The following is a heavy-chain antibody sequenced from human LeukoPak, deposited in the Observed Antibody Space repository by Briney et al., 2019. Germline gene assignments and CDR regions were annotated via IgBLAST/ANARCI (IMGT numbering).Heavy chain of an antibody. J-gene: IGHJ4*02. CDR1: GGSISSTNW. Sequence: PSGTLSLTCAVSGGSISSTNWWNWVRQPPGKGLVWIGEIFHTGSTNCNPSLKSRVTISVDKSNNQFSLKLSSVTAADTAVYYCARHGRGGSLYYFDYWGQGTLVTVSS. V-gene: IGHV4-4*02. D-gene: IGHD2-15*01. CDR2: IFHTGST. CDR3: ARHGRGGSLYYFDY.